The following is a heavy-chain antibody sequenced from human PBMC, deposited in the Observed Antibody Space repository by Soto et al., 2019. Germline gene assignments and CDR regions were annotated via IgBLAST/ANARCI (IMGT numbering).Heavy chain of an antibody. D-gene: IGHD2-2*01. CDR3: ARAFSGGTSCHGGNFDF. CDR1: GFTFTNYA. CDR2: ISAGGIP. V-gene: IGHV3-23*01. Sequence: GGSLRLSCAVSGFTFTNYAMSWVRQAPGKGLEWVSAISAGGIPYFADSVKGRLTISRDNSKNTLYLQMNSLRVEDTALYYCARAFSGGTSCHGGNFDFWGQGTLVTVSS. J-gene: IGHJ4*02.